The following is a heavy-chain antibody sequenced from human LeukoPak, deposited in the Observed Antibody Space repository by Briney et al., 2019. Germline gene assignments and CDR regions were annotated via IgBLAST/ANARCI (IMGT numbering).Heavy chain of an antibody. J-gene: IGHJ3*02. V-gene: IGHV3-7*04. Sequence: PGGSLRLSCAASGFTFSNYWMSWVRQAPGRGLEWVASIKQDGSEKNYVDSVKGRFTISRDNAKNSLYLQMNSLRAEDTAVYYCARVAATATGAYDIWGQGTLVPVSS. D-gene: IGHD6-25*01. CDR1: GFTFSNYW. CDR2: IKQDGSEK. CDR3: ARVAATATGAYDI.